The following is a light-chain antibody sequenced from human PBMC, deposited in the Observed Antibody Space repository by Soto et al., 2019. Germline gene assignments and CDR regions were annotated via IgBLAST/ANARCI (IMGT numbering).Light chain of an antibody. V-gene: IGLV2-14*01. CDR1: SSDVGGYKY. CDR3: SSYTTANTYV. J-gene: IGLJ1*01. CDR2: EVS. Sequence: QSVLTQPASVSGSPGQSITISCTGTSSDVGGYKYVSWYQQHPGKAPKLMIYEVSNRPSGVSNRFSGSKSGNTASLTISGLQAEDEADYYCSSYTTANTYVFGTGTKVTLL.